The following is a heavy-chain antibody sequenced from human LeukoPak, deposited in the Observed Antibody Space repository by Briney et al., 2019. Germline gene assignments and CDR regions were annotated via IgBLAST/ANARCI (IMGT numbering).Heavy chain of an antibody. CDR3: ASSLGVGATMEAFDI. Sequence: GESLKISCKGSGYSFTSYWIGWVRQMPGKGLEWMGIIYPGDSDTRYSPSFQGQVTISADKSISTAYLQWSSLKASDTAMYYCASSLGVGATMEAFDIWGQGTMVTVSS. CDR2: IYPGDSDT. D-gene: IGHD1-26*01. V-gene: IGHV5-51*01. J-gene: IGHJ3*02. CDR1: GYSFTSYW.